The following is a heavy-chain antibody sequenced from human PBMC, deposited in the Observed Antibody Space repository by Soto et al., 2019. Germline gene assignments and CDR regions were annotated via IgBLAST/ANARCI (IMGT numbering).Heavy chain of an antibody. J-gene: IGHJ6*02. Sequence: QVQLVQSGAEVKKPGASVKVSCQASGYSFSDYYILWVRQAPGQGLDWMGYINPKNGGSRLDQKFQGRVTLTRDTTIGTAYMELTGLTSDDTAVYYCARGGGQTYYYYPLVLWCQGTTVTVSS. CDR3: ARGGGQTYYYYPLVL. CDR1: GYSFSDYY. V-gene: IGHV1-2*02. CDR2: INPKNGGS. D-gene: IGHD3-16*01.